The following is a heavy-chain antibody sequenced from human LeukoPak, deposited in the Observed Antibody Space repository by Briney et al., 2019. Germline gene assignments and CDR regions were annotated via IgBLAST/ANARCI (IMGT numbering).Heavy chain of an antibody. CDR2: IYPADSDI. J-gene: IGHJ5*02. V-gene: IGHV5-51*01. D-gene: IGHD2-15*01. CDR1: GYSINNYW. CDR3: ARQEYCSGGSCYTWFDP. Sequence: GESLKISCKGSGYSINNYWIDWVRQMPGKGLEWVGIIYPADSDIRYSPSFQGQVTISADKSISTAYLQWSSLKASDTAMYYCARQEYCSGGSCYTWFDPWGQGTLVTVSS.